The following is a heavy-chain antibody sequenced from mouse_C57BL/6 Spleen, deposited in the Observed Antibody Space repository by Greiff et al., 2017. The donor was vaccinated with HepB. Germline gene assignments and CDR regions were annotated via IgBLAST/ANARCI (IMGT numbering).Heavy chain of an antibody. J-gene: IGHJ4*01. V-gene: IGHV1-64*01. Sequence: VQLQQSGAELVKPGASVKLSCKASGYTFTSYWMHWVKQRPGQGLEWIGMIHPNSGSTNYNEKFKSKATLTVDKSSSTAYMQLSSLTSEDSAVYYCARDDAYYVGAMDYWGQGTSVTVSS. CDR2: IHPNSGST. CDR1: GYTFTSYW. CDR3: ARDDAYYVGAMDY. D-gene: IGHD2-3*01.